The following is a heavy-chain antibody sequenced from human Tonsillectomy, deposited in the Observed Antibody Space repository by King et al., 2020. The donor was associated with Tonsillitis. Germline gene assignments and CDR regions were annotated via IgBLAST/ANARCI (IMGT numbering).Heavy chain of an antibody. D-gene: IGHD2-21*02. CDR3: ARPRHCGGDCYSHYYFDY. V-gene: IGHV5-51*01. J-gene: IGHJ4*02. CDR1: GYSFTSYW. Sequence: VQLVESGAEVKKPGESLKISCKGSGYSFTSYWIGWVRQMPGKGLEWMGIIYPGDSDTRYSPSFQGQVTISADTSIITAYLQWSSLKASDTAMYYCARPRHCGGDCYSHYYFDYWGQGTLVTVSS. CDR2: IYPGDSDT.